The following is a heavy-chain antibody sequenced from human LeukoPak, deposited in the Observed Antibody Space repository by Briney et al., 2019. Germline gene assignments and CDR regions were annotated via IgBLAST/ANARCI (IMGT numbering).Heavy chain of an antibody. V-gene: IGHV3-53*01. CDR1: GFTVSSNY. CDR2: IYSGGST. Sequence: PGGSLRLSCAASGFTVSSNYMSWVRQAPGKGLEWVSVIYSGGSTYYADSVKGRFTISRDNSKNTLYLQMNSLRAEDTAVYYCARSPPTYYYDSSGSFLSGYFDYWGQGTLVTVSS. CDR3: ARSPPTYYYDSSGSFLSGYFDY. D-gene: IGHD3-22*01. J-gene: IGHJ4*02.